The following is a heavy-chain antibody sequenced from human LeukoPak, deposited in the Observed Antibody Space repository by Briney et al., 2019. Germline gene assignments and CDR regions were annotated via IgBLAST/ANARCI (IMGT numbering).Heavy chain of an antibody. D-gene: IGHD6-13*01. V-gene: IGHV5-10-1*01. CDR2: IDHSDSYT. J-gene: IGHJ3*02. CDR1: GYSFTSYW. Sequence: GESPKISCKGSGYSFTSYWISWVRQMPGKGLEWMGRIDHSDSYTNYRPSFQGHVTTSADKSISTAYLQWSSLKASDTAMYYCARSGRYSRSPTVIWGQGTMVTVS. CDR3: ARSGRYSRSPTVI.